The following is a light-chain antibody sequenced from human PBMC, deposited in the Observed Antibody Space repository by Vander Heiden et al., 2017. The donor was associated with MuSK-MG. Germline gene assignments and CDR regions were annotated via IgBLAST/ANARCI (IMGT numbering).Light chain of an antibody. CDR1: QSISSSY. J-gene: IGKJ2*01. CDR2: GAS. V-gene: IGKV3-20*01. CDR3: QQDGSSPYT. Sequence: EIVLTQSPGTLSLSPGERATLSCRTSQSISSSYLAWYRQKPGQPPRLLIYGASSSVTGIPHRFSGSGSGTDFTLTISRLEPEDFAVYYCQQDGSSPYTFGQGTKLEIK.